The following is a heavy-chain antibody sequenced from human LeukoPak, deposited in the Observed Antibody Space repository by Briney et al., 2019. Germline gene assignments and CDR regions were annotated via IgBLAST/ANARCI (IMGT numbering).Heavy chain of an antibody. J-gene: IGHJ4*02. CDR3: ARRYYYDSSGYYRY. Sequence: SETLSLTCAVYGGSFSGYCWSWIRQPPGKGLEWIGEINHSGSTNYNPSLKSRVTISVDTSKNQFSLKLSSVTAADTAVYYCARRYYYDSSGYYRYWGQGTLVTVSS. CDR2: INHSGST. D-gene: IGHD3-22*01. CDR1: GGSFSGYC. V-gene: IGHV4-34*01.